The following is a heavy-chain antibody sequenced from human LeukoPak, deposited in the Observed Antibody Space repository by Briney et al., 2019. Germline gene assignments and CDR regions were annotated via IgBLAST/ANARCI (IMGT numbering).Heavy chain of an antibody. D-gene: IGHD3-3*01. CDR3: AKDIGFLEWPTFGFDY. CDR2: ISWNSGSI. V-gene: IGHV3-9*01. J-gene: IGHJ4*02. CDR1: GFTFDDYA. Sequence: PGGSLRLSCAASGFTFDDYAMHWVRQAPGKGLEWVSGISWNSGSIGYADSVKGRFTISRDNAKNSLYLQMNSLRAEDTALYYCAKDIGFLEWPTFGFDYWGQGTLVTVSS.